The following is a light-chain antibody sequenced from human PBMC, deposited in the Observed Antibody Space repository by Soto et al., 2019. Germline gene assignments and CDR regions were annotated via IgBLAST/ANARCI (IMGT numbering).Light chain of an antibody. V-gene: IGKV1-5*01. CDR2: DAS. J-gene: IGKJ1*01. CDR1: QSISSW. CDR3: QKDNSYPWT. Sequence: DIQMTQSPSTLSASVGDRVTITCRASQSISSWLAWYQQKPGKAPKLLIYDASSLESGAPSRFSGSGSGTEFTLTISSLQPDDFATYYCQKDNSYPWTFGQGTKVEIK.